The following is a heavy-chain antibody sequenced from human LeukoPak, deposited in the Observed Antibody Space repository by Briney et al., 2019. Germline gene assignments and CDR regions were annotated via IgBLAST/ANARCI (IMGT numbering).Heavy chain of an antibody. CDR3: VRDHVGGSCVDCPLGDAFDT. CDR2: ISWSRYII. J-gene: IGHJ3*02. V-gene: IGHV3-9*02. Sequence: GGSLRLSCEVSGFTPSHFWMHWVRQAPGKGLEWVSGISWSRYIIEYADSVRGRFTISRDNAKNSLFLQMNSLRAEDSAMYYCVRDHVGGSCVDCPLGDAFDTWGQGTMVTVSS. D-gene: IGHD2-15*01. CDR1: GFTPSHFW.